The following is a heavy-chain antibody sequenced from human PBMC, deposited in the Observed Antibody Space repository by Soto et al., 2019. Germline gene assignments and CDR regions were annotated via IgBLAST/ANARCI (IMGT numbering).Heavy chain of an antibody. J-gene: IGHJ4*02. D-gene: IGHD1-26*01. CDR3: AKRGSGSQFDY. CDR1: GFTFNNYG. V-gene: IGHV3-30*18. Sequence: GGSLRLSCAASGFTFNNYGMHWVRQAPGNGLEWVVVISFDGRNTDYLDSVKGRFTISRDNSKNTLYLEMTSLRAEDTAVYYCAKRGSGSQFDYWGQGTLVTVSS. CDR2: ISFDGRNT.